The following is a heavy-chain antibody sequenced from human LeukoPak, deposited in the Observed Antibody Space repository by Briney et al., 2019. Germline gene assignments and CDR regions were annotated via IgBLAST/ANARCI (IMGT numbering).Heavy chain of an antibody. Sequence: ASVKVSCKVSGYTLTELSMHWVRQAPGKGLEWMGGFDPEDGETIYAHKFQGRVTMTRNTSISTAYMELSSLRSEDTAMYYCARALPRCSGGSCYSKWYWFDPWGQGTLVTVSS. CDR3: ARALPRCSGGSCYSKWYWFDP. CDR2: FDPEDGET. V-gene: IGHV1-24*01. CDR1: GYTLTELS. J-gene: IGHJ5*02. D-gene: IGHD2-15*01.